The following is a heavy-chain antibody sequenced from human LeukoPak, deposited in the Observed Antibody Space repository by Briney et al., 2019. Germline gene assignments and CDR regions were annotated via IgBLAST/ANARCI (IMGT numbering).Heavy chain of an antibody. Sequence: LSLTCTVSGGSISSGGYYWSWIRQPPGKGLEWIGYIYHSGSTYYNPSLKSRVTISVDRSKNQFSLKLSSVTAADTAVYYCAREPYYDFWSGPLDYWGQGTLVTVSS. D-gene: IGHD3-3*01. CDR2: IYHSGST. J-gene: IGHJ4*02. V-gene: IGHV4-30-2*01. CDR3: AREPYYDFWSGPLDY. CDR1: GGSISSGGYY.